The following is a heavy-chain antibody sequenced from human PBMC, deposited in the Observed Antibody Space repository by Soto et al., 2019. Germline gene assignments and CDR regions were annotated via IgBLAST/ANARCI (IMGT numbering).Heavy chain of an antibody. CDR3: ARDHHSRRPYYFDL. D-gene: IGHD6-13*01. V-gene: IGHV1-3*01. J-gene: IGHJ4*02. CDR1: GYIFTAYA. CDR2: INVGTGDT. Sequence: QVQLVQSGAEVRKPGASVKVSCKASGYIFTAYAMHWVRQAPGQGLEWMGWINVGTGDTKYSQKFLGRVTITRNTSASTAYMDLSGLTSEDSAIYFCARDHHSRRPYYFDLWGPGTRVTVSS.